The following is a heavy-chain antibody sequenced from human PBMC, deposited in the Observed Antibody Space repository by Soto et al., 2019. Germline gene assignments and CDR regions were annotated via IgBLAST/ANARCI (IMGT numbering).Heavy chain of an antibody. CDR2: IWYGGGNE. V-gene: IGHV3-33*01. D-gene: IGHD3-10*01. J-gene: IGHJ4*02. CDR1: GFTFRNYG. CDR3: AREVPGSRSDYFDY. Sequence: LRLSCAASGFTFRNYGMHWVRQAPGKGLEWVAVIWYGGGNEYYADSVKGRFTISRDNSKNTLYLQMNNLRADDTAVYYCAREVPGSRSDYFDYWGQGTLVTVSS.